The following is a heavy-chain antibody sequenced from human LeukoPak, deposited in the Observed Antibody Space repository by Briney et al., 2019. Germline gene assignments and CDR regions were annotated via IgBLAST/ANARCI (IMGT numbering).Heavy chain of an antibody. J-gene: IGHJ4*02. CDR3: AKDRSHDFWSGYYVDY. D-gene: IGHD3-3*01. CDR1: GFTFSSYG. CDR2: IRYDGSNK. Sequence: GGSLRLSCAASGFTFSSYGIHWVRQAPGKGLEWVAFIRYDGSNKYYADSVKGRFTISRDNSKNTLYLQMNSLRAEDTAVYYCAKDRSHDFWSGYYVDYWGQGTLVTVSS. V-gene: IGHV3-30*02.